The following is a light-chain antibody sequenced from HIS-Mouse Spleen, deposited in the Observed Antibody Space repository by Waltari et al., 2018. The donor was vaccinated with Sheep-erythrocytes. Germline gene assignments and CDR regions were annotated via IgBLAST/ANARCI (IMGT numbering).Light chain of an antibody. V-gene: IGLV2-11*01. CDR2: DVR. Sequence: QSALTQPRSVSGSPGQSVTISCTGTSRDVGGYTYVPWYQQHPGKAPQHMIYDVRKRPSVVPSRFSVPKSGNTASLTISGLQAEDEADYYCCSYAGSYNHVFATGTKVTVL. CDR1: SRDVGGYTY. CDR3: CSYAGSYNHV. J-gene: IGLJ1*01.